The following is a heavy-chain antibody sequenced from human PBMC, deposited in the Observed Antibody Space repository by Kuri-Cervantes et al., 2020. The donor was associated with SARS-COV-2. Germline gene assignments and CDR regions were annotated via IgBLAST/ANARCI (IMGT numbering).Heavy chain of an antibody. J-gene: IGHJ4*02. CDR2: ISSSGSTI. Sequence: GESLKISCAASGFTLSSYEMNWVRQAPGKGLEWVSYISSSGSTIYYADSVKGRFTISRDNSKNTLYLQMNSLRAEDTAVYYCAKGKGIVVVRYYFDYWGQGTLVTCYS. D-gene: IGHD3-22*01. V-gene: IGHV3-48*03. CDR1: GFTLSSYE. CDR3: AKGKGIVVVRYYFDY.